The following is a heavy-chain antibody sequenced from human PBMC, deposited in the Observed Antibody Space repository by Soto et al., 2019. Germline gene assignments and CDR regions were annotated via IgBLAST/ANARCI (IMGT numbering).Heavy chain of an antibody. Sequence: ASVKVSCKASGYTFTGYYMHWVRQAPGQGLEWMGWINPNSGGTNYAQKFQGWVTMTRDTSISTAYMELSRLRSDDTAVYYCAIDWRVVIISGPYYYYGMDVWGQGTTVTVSS. D-gene: IGHD3-3*01. V-gene: IGHV1-2*04. J-gene: IGHJ6*02. CDR3: AIDWRVVIISGPYYYYGMDV. CDR2: INPNSGGT. CDR1: GYTFTGYY.